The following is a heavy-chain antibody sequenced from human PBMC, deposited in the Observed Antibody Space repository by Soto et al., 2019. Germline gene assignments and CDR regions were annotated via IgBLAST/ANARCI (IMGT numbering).Heavy chain of an antibody. CDR3: ARGYDFWSGYYYPYGMEV. J-gene: IGHJ6*02. CDR2: ISYDGSNK. D-gene: IGHD3-3*01. V-gene: IGHV3-30-3*01. Sequence: PGGSLRLSCPSYLFTFSSYAMHLVLPPPIKLLVFLSVISYDGSNKNYADSVKGRCTISRDNSTNTLYLQMKSLRAEDTAVYYCARGYDFWSGYYYPYGMEVWGQGTTVTVSS. CDR1: LFTFSSYA.